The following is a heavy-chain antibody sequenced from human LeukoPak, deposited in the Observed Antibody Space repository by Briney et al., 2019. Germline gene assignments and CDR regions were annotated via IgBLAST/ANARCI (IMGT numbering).Heavy chain of an antibody. CDR3: ARGESGNSYDHWYFDL. V-gene: IGHV4-39*07. Sequence: SETLSLTCTVSGDSVSSPTYFWGWIRHPPGKGLEWIGSIFYYGTSYYNPSLKSRVTISVDTSKNQFSLKLSSVTAADTAVYYCARGESGNSYDHWYFDLWGRGTLVTVSS. D-gene: IGHD5-18*01. CDR2: IFYYGTS. J-gene: IGHJ2*01. CDR1: GDSVSSPTYF.